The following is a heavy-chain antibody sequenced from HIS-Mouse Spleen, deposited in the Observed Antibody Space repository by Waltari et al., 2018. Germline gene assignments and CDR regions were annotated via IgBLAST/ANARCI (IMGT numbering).Heavy chain of an antibody. J-gene: IGHJ5*02. CDR2: IRSSSSTI. CDR3: ARDLGNWFDP. Sequence: EVQLVESGGGLVQPGGSLRLSCAASGFTFSSYSMNWVRQDPGKGLEWVSDIRSSSSTIYYADSVKGRFTISRDNAKNSLYLQMNSLRAEDTAVYYCARDLGNWFDPWGQGTLVTVSS. CDR1: GFTFSSYS. V-gene: IGHV3-48*01.